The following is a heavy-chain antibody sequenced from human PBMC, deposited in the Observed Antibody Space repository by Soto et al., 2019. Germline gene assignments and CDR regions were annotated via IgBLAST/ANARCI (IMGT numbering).Heavy chain of an antibody. V-gene: IGHV4-34*01. CDR1: NESFSGYY. Sequence: SETLSLTCAVYNESFSGYYWSWIRQSPEKGLEWIGEINHSGSANYNPALKGRATISVDTSKNQYSLKLSSVTAADTAVYYCAKGDIVVISTATSAGWFDPWGQGTLVTVSS. CDR3: AKGDIVVISTATSAGWFDP. D-gene: IGHD2-2*01. J-gene: IGHJ5*02. CDR2: INHSGSA.